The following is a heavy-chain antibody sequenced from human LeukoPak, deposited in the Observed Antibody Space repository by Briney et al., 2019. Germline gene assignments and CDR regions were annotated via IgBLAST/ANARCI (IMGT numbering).Heavy chain of an antibody. CDR1: GFTFSSYA. CDR2: ISYDGSNK. CDR3: ARGENYDFWSRLGAFDI. V-gene: IGHV3-30-3*01. Sequence: PGGSLRLSCAASGFTFSSYAMHWVRQAPGKGLEWVAVISYDGSNKYYADSVKGRFTISRDNSKNTLYLQMNSLRAEDTAVYYCARGENYDFWSRLGAFDIWGQGTMVTVSS. D-gene: IGHD3-3*01. J-gene: IGHJ3*02.